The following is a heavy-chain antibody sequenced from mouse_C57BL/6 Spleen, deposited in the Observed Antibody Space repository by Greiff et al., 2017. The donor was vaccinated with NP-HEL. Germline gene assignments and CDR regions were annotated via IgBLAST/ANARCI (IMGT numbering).Heavy chain of an antibody. CDR1: GYTFTRYW. Sequence: QVQLQQPGAELVKPGASVKMSCKASGYTFTRYWITWVKQRPGQGLEWIGDLYPGSGSTNYNEKFKSKATLTVDTSSSTAYMQLSSLTSEDSAVYYCAREDDYDGRPGYYAMDYWGQGTSVTVSS. J-gene: IGHJ4*01. CDR3: AREDDYDGRPGYYAMDY. CDR2: LYPGSGST. V-gene: IGHV1-55*01. D-gene: IGHD2-4*01.